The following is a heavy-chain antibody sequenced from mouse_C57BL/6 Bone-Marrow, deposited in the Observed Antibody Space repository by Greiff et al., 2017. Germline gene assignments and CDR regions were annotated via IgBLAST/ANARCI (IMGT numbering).Heavy chain of an antibody. J-gene: IGHJ2*01. CDR2: INSAGGST. CDR1: EYEFPSHD. Sequence: EVQVVESGGGLVQPGESLKLSCESNEYEFPSHDMSWVRKTPEKRLELVAAINSAGGSTYYPDTMERRFIISRDNTKKTLYLQMSSLRSEDTALYYCANKSYYYGSSYCDYWGQCTTLTVSS. V-gene: IGHV5-2*01. D-gene: IGHD1-1*01. CDR3: ANKSYYYGSSYCDY.